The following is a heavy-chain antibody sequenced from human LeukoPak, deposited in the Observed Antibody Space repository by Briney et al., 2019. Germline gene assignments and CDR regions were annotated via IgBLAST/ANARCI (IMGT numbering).Heavy chain of an antibody. V-gene: IGHV4-34*01. CDR1: GGSFSGYY. CDR2: INHSGST. Sequence: SETLSLTCAVYGGSFSGYYWSWIRQPPGKGLEWIGEINHSGSTNYNPSLKSRVTISVDTSKNQFSLKLSSVTAADTAVYYCARQGWVAAAVYFDYWGQGTLVTVPS. CDR3: ARQGWVAAAVYFDY. J-gene: IGHJ4*02. D-gene: IGHD6-13*01.